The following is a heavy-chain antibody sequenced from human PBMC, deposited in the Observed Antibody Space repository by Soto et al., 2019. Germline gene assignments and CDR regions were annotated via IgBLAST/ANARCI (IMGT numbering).Heavy chain of an antibody. CDR2: VSSSGNT. Sequence: QVQLQESGPGLVKPSETLSLTCTVSGGSMGNYYWFWIRQPAGKGLEGIGRVSSSGNTNDNPSLKSRATMSIDTSRNQCSLRLSSVTAADTAVYYCARADYDILTGSYAMDVWGQGTTVTVSS. J-gene: IGHJ6*02. D-gene: IGHD3-9*01. CDR3: ARADYDILTGSYAMDV. V-gene: IGHV4-4*07. CDR1: GGSMGNYY.